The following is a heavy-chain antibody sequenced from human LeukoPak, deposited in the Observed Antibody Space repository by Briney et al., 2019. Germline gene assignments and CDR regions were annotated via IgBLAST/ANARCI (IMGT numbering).Heavy chain of an antibody. V-gene: IGHV3-7*01. CDR2: IKQNGNEK. Sequence: GGSLRLSCAASGFTFSSYWMSWVRQAPGKGLEWVANIKQNGNEKYYVNSVKGRFTISRDNSKNTLYLQMNSLRAEDTAVYYCAREIITVDYSCPDYWGQGTLVTVSS. J-gene: IGHJ4*02. CDR3: AREIITVDYSCPDY. D-gene: IGHD4-11*01. CDR1: GFTFSSYW.